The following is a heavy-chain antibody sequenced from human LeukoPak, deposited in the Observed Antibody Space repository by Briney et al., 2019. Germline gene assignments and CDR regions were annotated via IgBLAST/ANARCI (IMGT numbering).Heavy chain of an antibody. CDR2: ISWNSGSI. CDR1: GFTFDDYA. V-gene: IGHV3-9*03. D-gene: IGHD3-10*01. J-gene: IGHJ3*02. Sequence: GRSLRLSCAASGFTFDDYATHWVRQAPGKGLEWVSGISWNSGSIGYADSVKGRFTISRDNAKNSLYLQMNSLRAEDMALYYCAKDRGPGILWFGELLGGAFDIWGQGTMVTVSS. CDR3: AKDRGPGILWFGELLGGAFDI.